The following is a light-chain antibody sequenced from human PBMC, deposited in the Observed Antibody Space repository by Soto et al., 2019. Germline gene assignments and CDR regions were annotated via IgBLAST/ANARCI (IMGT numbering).Light chain of an antibody. CDR2: GAS. J-gene: IGKJ1*01. CDR3: LQDYNYPRT. CDR1: QSISSY. Sequence: IQMTQSPSSLSASVGDRVTITCRASQSISSYLNWYQQRPGKAPKVLIYGASTLQSGVPSRFSGSGSGTDFTLTISSLQPEDFATYYCLQDYNYPRTFGQGTKVDIK. V-gene: IGKV1-6*01.